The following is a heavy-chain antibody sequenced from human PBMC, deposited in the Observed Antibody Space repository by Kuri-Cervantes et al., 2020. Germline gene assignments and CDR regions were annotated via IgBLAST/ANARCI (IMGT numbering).Heavy chain of an antibody. CDR3: ARRTVPLFPSSGWYYFDY. Sequence: GGSLRLSCAASGFTFSDYCMSWIRQAPGKGLEWVSYISSSGSTIYYADSVKGRFTISRDNAKNSLYLQMNSLRAEDTAVYYCARRTVPLFPSSGWYYFDYWGQGTLVTVSS. V-gene: IGHV3-11*01. CDR2: ISSSGSTI. J-gene: IGHJ4*02. CDR1: GFTFSDYC. D-gene: IGHD6-19*01.